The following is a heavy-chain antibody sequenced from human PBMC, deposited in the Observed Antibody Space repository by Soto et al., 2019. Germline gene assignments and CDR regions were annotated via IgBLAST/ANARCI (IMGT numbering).Heavy chain of an antibody. D-gene: IGHD2-15*01. Sequence: EVQLVESGGGLVQPGGPLRLSCAASGFTVSSKYMSWVRQAPGKGLEWVSLIQRGGTTYYADSVKGRFTISRDSSKNMLHLPMDTLRAEDTAVYYCARDDILCSGGSCYGVPMYVWGKGTTVTVSS. V-gene: IGHV3-66*01. CDR1: GFTVSSKY. J-gene: IGHJ6*03. CDR3: ARDDILCSGGSCYGVPMYV. CDR2: IQRGGTT.